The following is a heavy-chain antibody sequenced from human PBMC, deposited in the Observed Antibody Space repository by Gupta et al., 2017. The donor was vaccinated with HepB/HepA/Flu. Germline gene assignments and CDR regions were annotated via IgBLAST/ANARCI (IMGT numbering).Heavy chain of an antibody. J-gene: IGHJ6*03. CDR1: GVPFSGLA. D-gene: IGHD4-17*01. CDR3: TRNDYGDYYYMDV. Sequence: EVQLVESGGGLVQPGGSLKLSCAASGVPFSGLAMRWVRQASGKGLGWVGRIRSKANSYATAYAASVKGRFTISRDDSKNTAYLQMNSLKTEDTAVYYCTRNDYGDYYYMDVWGKGTTVTVSS. CDR2: IRSKANSYAT. V-gene: IGHV3-73*02.